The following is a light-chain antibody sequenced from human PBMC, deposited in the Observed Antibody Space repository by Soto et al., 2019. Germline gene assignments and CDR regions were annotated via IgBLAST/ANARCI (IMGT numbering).Light chain of an antibody. J-gene: IGKJ5*01. CDR1: QNILSN. CDR3: QQRSNWPPIT. CDR2: GAS. Sequence: EIVMSQSPATLSVSHGERVTLSCRASQNILSNLAWYQQKPGQAPRLLIYGASTRATGIPARFSGSGSGTDFTLTISSLEPEDFAVYYCQQRSNWPPITFGQGTRLEI. V-gene: IGKV3-11*01.